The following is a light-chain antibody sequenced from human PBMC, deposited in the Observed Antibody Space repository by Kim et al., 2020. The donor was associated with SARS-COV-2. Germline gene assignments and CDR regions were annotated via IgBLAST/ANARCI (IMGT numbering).Light chain of an antibody. Sequence: SYELTQPPSVSVSPGQTASITCSGDKLGDKYAYWYQQRPGHSPVLVISQDSKRPSGIPERYSASNSGNTATLTISGTQAVDEADYYCQAWDSSTAVFGGG. V-gene: IGLV3-1*01. CDR3: QAWDSSTAV. CDR1: KLGDKY. J-gene: IGLJ3*02. CDR2: QDS.